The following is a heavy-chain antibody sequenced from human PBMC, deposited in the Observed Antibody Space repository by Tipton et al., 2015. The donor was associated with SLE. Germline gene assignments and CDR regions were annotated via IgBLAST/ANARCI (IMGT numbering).Heavy chain of an antibody. CDR3: ARAHLVVVPEAISNNWFDP. CDR1: GDSISSYY. Sequence: GLVKPSETLSLTCTVSGDSISSYYWGWIRQPPGKGLAWIGSVHHSGSTYYSPSLKSRVTISADTSKNQFSLKLTSVTAADTAVYYCARAHLVVVPEAISNNWFDPWGQGTLVTVSS. D-gene: IGHD2-21*01. V-gene: IGHV4-38-2*02. J-gene: IGHJ5*02. CDR2: VHHSGST.